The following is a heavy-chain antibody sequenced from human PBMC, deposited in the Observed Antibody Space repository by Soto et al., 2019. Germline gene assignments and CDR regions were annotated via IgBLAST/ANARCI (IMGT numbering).Heavy chain of an antibody. CDR3: AATYYDILNGYASDYYYGMDV. V-gene: IGHV1-58*01. D-gene: IGHD3-9*01. CDR1: GFTFTSSA. J-gene: IGHJ6*02. CDR2: IVVGSGNT. Sequence: EASVKVSCKASGFTFTSSAVQWVRQARGQRLEWIGWIVVGSGNTNYAQKFQERVTITRDMSTSTAYMELSSLRSEDTAVYYCAATYYDILNGYASDYYYGMDVWGQGTTVTVSS.